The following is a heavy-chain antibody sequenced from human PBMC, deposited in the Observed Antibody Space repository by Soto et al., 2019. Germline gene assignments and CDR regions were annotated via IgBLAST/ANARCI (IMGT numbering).Heavy chain of an antibody. Sequence: ASVKVSCKASGYTFTSYGISWVRQAPGQGLEWMGWISAYNGNTNYAQKLQGRVTMTTDTSTSTAYMELRSLRSDDTAVYYCAAQGNYDLWSGFHETNWFDPWGQGTLVTVYS. J-gene: IGHJ5*02. CDR3: AAQGNYDLWSGFHETNWFDP. CDR2: ISAYNGNT. D-gene: IGHD3-3*01. V-gene: IGHV1-18*04. CDR1: GYTFTSYG.